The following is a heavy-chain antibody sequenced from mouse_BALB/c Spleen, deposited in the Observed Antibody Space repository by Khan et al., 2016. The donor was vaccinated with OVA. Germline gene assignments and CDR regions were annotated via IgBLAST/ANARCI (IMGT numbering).Heavy chain of an antibody. J-gene: IGHJ3*01. CDR1: GFTFSSYS. V-gene: IGHV5-6*01. CDR2: ISSGADYT. CDR3: ASHLTGSFAY. Sequence: EVQLVESGGDLVKPGGSLKLSCAAFGFTFSSYSMSWVRQTPDKRLEWVATISSGADYTYYPDSVKGRFTISRDNAKNTLYLQMSSLKSEDTAMYYCASHLTGSFAYWGQGTLVTGSA. D-gene: IGHD4-1*01.